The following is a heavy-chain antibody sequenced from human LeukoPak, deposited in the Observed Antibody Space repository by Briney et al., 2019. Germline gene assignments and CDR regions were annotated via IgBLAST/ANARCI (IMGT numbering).Heavy chain of an antibody. CDR3: ARGRGGA. Sequence: GGSLRLSCAASLVTVNSYFMGWVRQAPGKGLGWVSLLSLEGLTYYAASVKGRFTISRDNSKNSLYLQMNSLRAEDTAFYYCARGRGGAWGQGALVTVSS. CDR1: LVTVNSYF. D-gene: IGHD2-15*01. CDR2: LSLEGLT. V-gene: IGHV3-53*01. J-gene: IGHJ5*02.